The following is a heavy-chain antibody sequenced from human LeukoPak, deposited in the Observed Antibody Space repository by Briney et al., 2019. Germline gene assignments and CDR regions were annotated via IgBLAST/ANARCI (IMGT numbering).Heavy chain of an antibody. CDR1: GFTFSDFW. Sequence: GGSLRLSCAASGFTFSDFWMGWVRQAPGKGLEWVANINQGGSESYYVDSVKGRFTISRDNAKKSLFLQMNCLRAEDTAVYYCTKGRSNHYWGQGTLVTVST. CDR2: INQGGSES. V-gene: IGHV3-7*01. D-gene: IGHD4-11*01. J-gene: IGHJ4*02. CDR3: TKGRSNHY.